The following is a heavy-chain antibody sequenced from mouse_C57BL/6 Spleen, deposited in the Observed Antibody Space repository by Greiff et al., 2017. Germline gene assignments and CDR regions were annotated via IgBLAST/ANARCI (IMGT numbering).Heavy chain of an antibody. Sequence: VQVVESGAELVRPGASVTLSCKASGYTFTDYEMHWVKQTPVHGLEWIGAIDPETGGTAYNQKFKGKAILTADKSSSTAYMELRSLTSEDSAVYYCTRSLYDYYAMDYWGQGTSVTVSS. J-gene: IGHJ4*01. V-gene: IGHV1-15*01. CDR3: TRSLYDYYAMDY. CDR1: GYTFTDYE. D-gene: IGHD2-3*01. CDR2: IDPETGGT.